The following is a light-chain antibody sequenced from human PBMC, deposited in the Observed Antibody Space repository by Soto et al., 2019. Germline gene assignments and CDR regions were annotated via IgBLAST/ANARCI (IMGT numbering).Light chain of an antibody. V-gene: IGKV1-5*03. CDR3: QHYKNWPL. CDR2: KAS. Sequence: IQMTHCPSSLSASVGDRVAITCRASQSISSYLNWYQQKPGKAPKLLIYKASSLESGVPSRFSGSGSGTEFTLTISSLQSEDFAVYYCQHYKNWPLFGQGTRLEIK. CDR1: QSISSY. J-gene: IGKJ5*01.